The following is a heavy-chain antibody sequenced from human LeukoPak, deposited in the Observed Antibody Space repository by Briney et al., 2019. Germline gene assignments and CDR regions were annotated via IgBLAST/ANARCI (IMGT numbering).Heavy chain of an antibody. V-gene: IGHV3-38-3*01. CDR1: GFTVSSNE. Sequence: GGSLRLSCAASGFTVSSNEMSWVRQAPGKGLEWVSSISGGSTYYADSRKGRFTISRDNSKNTLHLQMNSLRAEDTAVYYCARTYYDYVWGSYRYTDYWGQGTLVTVSS. D-gene: IGHD3-16*02. CDR3: ARTYYDYVWGSYRYTDY. CDR2: ISGGST. J-gene: IGHJ4*02.